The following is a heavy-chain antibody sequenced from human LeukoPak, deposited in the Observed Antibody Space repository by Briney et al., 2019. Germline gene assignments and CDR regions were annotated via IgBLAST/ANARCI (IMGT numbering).Heavy chain of an antibody. D-gene: IGHD3-16*01. V-gene: IGHV4-34*01. CDR3: TRGPNGPCVRGTHNWFDP. CDR1: GGSLRGNY. J-gene: IGHJ5*02. CDR2: INHSGGN. Sequence: SETLSLTRAVYGGSLRGNYCSWVRQPPGKGLEWIREINHSGGNNYNPSLNSRVTISADASVNQYSLKLTSATAADTAVYYYTRGPNGPCVRGTHNWFDPWGEGTLVTVSS.